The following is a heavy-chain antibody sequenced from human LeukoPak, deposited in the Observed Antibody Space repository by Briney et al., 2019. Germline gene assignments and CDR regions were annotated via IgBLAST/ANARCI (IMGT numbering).Heavy chain of an antibody. J-gene: IGHJ4*02. CDR1: GYSFSNYW. Sequence: GESLKISFKGSGYSFSNYWIGWVRQMPGKGLEWMGIINPGDSDTRYSPSFQGQVTISADKSINTAYLQWSSLKASDTAMYYCARRHGDYYFDYWGQGTLVTVSS. CDR3: ARRHGDYYFDY. D-gene: IGHD4-17*01. CDR2: INPGDSDT. V-gene: IGHV5-51*01.